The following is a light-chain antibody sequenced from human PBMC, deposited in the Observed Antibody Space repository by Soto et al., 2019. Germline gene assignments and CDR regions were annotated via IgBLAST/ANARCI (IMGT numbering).Light chain of an antibody. Sequence: DIVMTQTPLSSPVTLGQPASISCRSSQSLLHSDGNTYLSWLQQRPDQPPRLLIYRISNRCSAGTNTLSGSGAGTDFTLKIGRVEAEDVGVYYRMHATQFPWTFGQGIMVEIK. CDR1: QSLLHSDGNTY. CDR3: MHATQFPWT. V-gene: IGKV2-24*01. CDR2: RIS. J-gene: IGKJ1*01.